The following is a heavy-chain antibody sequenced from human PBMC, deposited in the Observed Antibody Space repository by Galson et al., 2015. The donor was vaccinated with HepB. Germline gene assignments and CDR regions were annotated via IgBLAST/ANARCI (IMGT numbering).Heavy chain of an antibody. V-gene: IGHV3-9*01. CDR1: GFTFDDYA. Sequence: SLRLSCAASGFTFDDYAMHWARQAPGKGLEWVSGISWNSGSIGYADSVKGRFTISRDNAKNSLYLQMNSLRAEDTALYYCAKDRYSNYGPYYFDYWGQGTLVTVSS. CDR3: AKDRYSNYGPYYFDY. J-gene: IGHJ4*02. CDR2: ISWNSGSI. D-gene: IGHD4-11*01.